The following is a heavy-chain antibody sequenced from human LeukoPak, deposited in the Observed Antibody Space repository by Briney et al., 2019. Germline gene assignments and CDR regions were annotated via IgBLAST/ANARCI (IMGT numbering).Heavy chain of an antibody. D-gene: IGHD3-10*01. CDR2: IIPIFGTT. CDR1: RGTFSSYA. J-gene: IGHJ5*02. V-gene: IGHV1-69*13. Sequence: ASVKVSCKASRGTFSSYAISWVLQAPGQGLEWMGGIIPIFGTTSYAQKFQGRVTISADEFTSTTYMELSSLRSDDTAIYYCARDLTMVRGARYRPYNWFGPWGQGTLVTVSP. CDR3: ARDLTMVRGARYRPYNWFGP.